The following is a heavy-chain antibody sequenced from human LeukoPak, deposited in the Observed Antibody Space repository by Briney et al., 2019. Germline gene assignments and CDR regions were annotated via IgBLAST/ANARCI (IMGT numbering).Heavy chain of an antibody. D-gene: IGHD6-6*01. CDR2: IYYTGST. J-gene: IGHJ4*02. Sequence: SETLSLTCSVSGGSISSLYWSWIRQPPGKGLEWIGYIYYTGSTNYNPSLKSRVTMFVDVSKNQFSLRLSSVTAADTAVYYCARHRAYSSSSPFDYWGQGTLVTVSS. CDR1: GGSISSLY. V-gene: IGHV4-59*08. CDR3: ARHRAYSSSSPFDY.